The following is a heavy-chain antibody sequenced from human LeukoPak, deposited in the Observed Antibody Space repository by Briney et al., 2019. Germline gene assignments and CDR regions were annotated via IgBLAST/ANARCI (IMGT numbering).Heavy chain of an antibody. CDR2: IYPGDSDT. Sequence: GESLKISCKASGYRFTTYWIGWVRQMPGKGLEWMGIIYPGDSDTRYSPSFEGQVTISADKSITTAYLQWSSLKASDTAMYYCARQITDQSSGYDSIDYWGQGTWSPSPQ. V-gene: IGHV5-51*01. CDR1: GYRFTTYW. CDR3: ARQITDQSSGYDSIDY. J-gene: IGHJ4*02. D-gene: IGHD5-12*01.